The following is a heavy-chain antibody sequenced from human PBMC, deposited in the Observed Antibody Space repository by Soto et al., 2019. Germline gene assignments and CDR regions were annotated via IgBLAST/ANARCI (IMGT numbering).Heavy chain of an antibody. Sequence: EVQLVESGGGLVQPGGSLRLSCTASGFTLRNYWMSWVRQAPGKGLEWVVNMNQDGREKYYVDSVEGRFTISRDNAKNSLYLQMNNLRAEDTAVYYCAQQPNWGQGTLVTVSS. D-gene: IGHD6-13*01. CDR1: GFTLRNYW. V-gene: IGHV3-7*01. CDR3: AQQPN. CDR2: MNQDGREK. J-gene: IGHJ4*02.